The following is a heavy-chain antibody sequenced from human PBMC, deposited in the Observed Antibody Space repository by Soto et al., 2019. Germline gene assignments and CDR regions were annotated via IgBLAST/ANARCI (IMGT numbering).Heavy chain of an antibody. D-gene: IGHD7-27*01. Sequence: QVQLQQWGAGLLKPSETLSLTCAVYGGSFSGYYWNWIRQPPGKGLEWIGEINHSGSTNYNPSLKSRVTLSVDTTKIQFSLQLRSVTAADTAVYYCARGWGRIFDYWGQGTLVTVSS. CDR1: GGSFSGYY. CDR2: INHSGST. CDR3: ARGWGRIFDY. J-gene: IGHJ4*02. V-gene: IGHV4-34*01.